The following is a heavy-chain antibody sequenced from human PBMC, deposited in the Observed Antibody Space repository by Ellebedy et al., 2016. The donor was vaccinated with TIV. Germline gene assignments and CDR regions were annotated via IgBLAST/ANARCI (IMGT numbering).Heavy chain of an antibody. Sequence: GESLKISCAASGFTFSSYWMSWVRQAPGKGLEWVANIKQDGSEKYYVDSVKGRFTISRDNAKNSLYLQMNSLRAEDTAVYYCARYCSSTSCYVPGDYWGQGTLVTVSS. V-gene: IGHV3-7*04. CDR2: IKQDGSEK. CDR3: ARYCSSTSCYVPGDY. CDR1: GFTFSSYW. D-gene: IGHD2-2*01. J-gene: IGHJ4*02.